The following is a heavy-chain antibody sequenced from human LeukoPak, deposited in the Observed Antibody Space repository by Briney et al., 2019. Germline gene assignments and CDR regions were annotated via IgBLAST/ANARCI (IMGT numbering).Heavy chain of an antibody. D-gene: IGHD5-12*01. CDR3: ARGLRLYSGYDFLRY. V-gene: IGHV4-39*01. J-gene: IGHJ4*02. CDR1: GGSISSGTYY. Sequence: SETLSLTCIVSGGSISSGTYYWGWIRQPPGKGLEWIGSIYYSGSTYYNPSLKSRVTISVDTSKNQFSLKLSSVTAADTAVYYCARGLRLYSGYDFLRYWGQGTLVTVSS. CDR2: IYYSGST.